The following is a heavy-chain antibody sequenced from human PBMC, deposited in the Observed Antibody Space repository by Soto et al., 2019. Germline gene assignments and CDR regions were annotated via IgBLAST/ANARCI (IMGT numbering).Heavy chain of an antibody. CDR2: IKSKTDGGTT. D-gene: IGHD6-19*01. Sequence: PGGSLRLSCAASGFTFSNAWMNWVRQAPGKGLEWVGRIKSKTDGGTTDYAAPVKGRFTISRDDSKNTLYLQMNSLKTEDTAVYYCTTDRRRLVCSGWYRQTGYHDYWGQGTLVTVSA. V-gene: IGHV3-15*07. CDR1: GFTFSNAW. CDR3: TTDRRRLVCSGWYRQTGYHDY. J-gene: IGHJ4*02.